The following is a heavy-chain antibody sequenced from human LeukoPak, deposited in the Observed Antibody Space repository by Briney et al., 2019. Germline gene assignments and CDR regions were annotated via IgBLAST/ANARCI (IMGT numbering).Heavy chain of an antibody. CDR1: GFTFSSYA. D-gene: IGHD2-2*01. CDR3: ARPGNSIVVVPAALYFDY. J-gene: IGHJ4*02. CDR2: ISYDGSNK. V-gene: IGHV3-30-3*01. Sequence: GGSLRLSCAASGFTFSSYAMHWVRQAPGKGLEWVAVISYDGSNKYYADSVKGRFTISRDNFKNTLYLQMNSLRAEDTAVYYCARPGNSIVVVPAALYFDYWGQGTLVTVSS.